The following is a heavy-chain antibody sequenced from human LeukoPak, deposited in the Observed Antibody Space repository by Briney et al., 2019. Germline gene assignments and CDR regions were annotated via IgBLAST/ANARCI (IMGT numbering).Heavy chain of an antibody. CDR2: IRGSGGST. CDR3: AKDRGRAAAGTPVSDY. J-gene: IGHJ4*02. CDR1: GFTFSSYA. V-gene: IGHV3-23*01. Sequence: GGSLRLSCAASGFTFSSYAMIWVRQAPGKGLECVSAIRGSGGSTYYADSVKGRFTISRDNSKNTLYLQMNSLRAEDTAVYYCAKDRGRAAAGTPVSDYWGQGTLVTVSS. D-gene: IGHD6-13*01.